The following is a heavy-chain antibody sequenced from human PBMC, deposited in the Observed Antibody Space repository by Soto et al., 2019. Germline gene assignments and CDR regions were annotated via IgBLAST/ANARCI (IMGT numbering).Heavy chain of an antibody. J-gene: IGHJ3*02. Sequence: PGGSLRLSCAASGFTFSNYWMSWVRQAPGKGLEWVANIKPDGSVKYYVDSVKGRFTLSRDNAKNTLYLQMNSLRVEDTAVYYCAREILVPAAFDASDIWGQGTMVTVSS. CDR3: AREILVPAAFDASDI. V-gene: IGHV3-7*01. D-gene: IGHD2-2*01. CDR1: GFTFSNYW. CDR2: IKPDGSVK.